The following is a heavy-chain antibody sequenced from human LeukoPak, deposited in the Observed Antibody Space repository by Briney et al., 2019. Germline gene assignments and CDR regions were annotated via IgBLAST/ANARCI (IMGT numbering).Heavy chain of an antibody. J-gene: IGHJ4*02. CDR1: GFTFSSYG. Sequence: GGSLRLSCAASGFTFSSYGMHWVRQAPGQGLEWVAVISFDGRNTYYADSVKGRFTISRDNSKNTLYLQMNSLRAEDTAVYYCAKDRGSSWYLFDYWGQGTLVTVSS. CDR2: ISFDGRNT. CDR3: AKDRGSSWYLFDY. V-gene: IGHV3-30*18. D-gene: IGHD6-13*01.